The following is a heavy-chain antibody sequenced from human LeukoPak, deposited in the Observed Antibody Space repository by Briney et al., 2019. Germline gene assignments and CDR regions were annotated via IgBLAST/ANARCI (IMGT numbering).Heavy chain of an antibody. D-gene: IGHD3-3*01. J-gene: IGHJ4*02. CDR3: ARSHTYYDFWSGYY. Sequence: GGSLRLSCAASGFTFSNHWMHWVRQAPGKGLGWVSRINRDGSNIGYADSVKGRFTTSRDNAKNTLYLHMNNLRAEDTAVYSCARSHTYYDFWSGYYWGQGTLATVSS. CDR2: INRDGSNI. CDR1: GFTFSNHW. V-gene: IGHV3-74*01.